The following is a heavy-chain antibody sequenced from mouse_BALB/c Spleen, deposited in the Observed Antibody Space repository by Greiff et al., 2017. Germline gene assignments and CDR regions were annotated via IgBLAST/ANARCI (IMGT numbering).Heavy chain of an antibody. CDR3: ASPYYGNYVWFAY. D-gene: IGHD2-10*01. Sequence: QVQLQQSGAELAKPGASVKMSCKASGYTFTSYWMHWVKQRPGQGLEWIGYINPSTGYTEYNQKFKDKATLTADKSSSTAYMQLSSLTSEDSAVYYCASPYYGNYVWFAYWGQGTLVTVSA. CDR1: GYTFTSYW. J-gene: IGHJ3*01. CDR2: INPSTGYT. V-gene: IGHV1-7*01.